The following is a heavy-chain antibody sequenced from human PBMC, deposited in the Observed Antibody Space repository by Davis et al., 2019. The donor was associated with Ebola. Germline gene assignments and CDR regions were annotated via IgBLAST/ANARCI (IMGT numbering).Heavy chain of an antibody. V-gene: IGHV1-69*04. CDR1: GATFSSYT. D-gene: IGHD2-15*01. CDR3: ARDIVVVDGGDY. CDR2: IIPILGIA. J-gene: IGHJ4*02. Sequence: SVKVSCKASGATFSSYTISWVRQAPGQGLEWMGRIIPILGIANYAQKFQGRVTITADKSTSTAYMELSSLRSEDTAVYYCARDIVVVDGGDYWGQGTLVTVSS.